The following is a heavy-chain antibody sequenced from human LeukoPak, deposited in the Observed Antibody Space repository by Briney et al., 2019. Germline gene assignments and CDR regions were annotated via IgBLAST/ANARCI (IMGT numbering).Heavy chain of an antibody. Sequence: GESLRISCKGSGYSFTSYWISWVRQMPGKGLEWMGIIYPGDSDTRYSLSFQGQVTISADKSISTAYLQWSSLKASDTAMYYCASTYYYDSSGYSAKAFDIWGQGTMVTVSS. CDR2: IYPGDSDT. V-gene: IGHV5-51*01. D-gene: IGHD3-22*01. CDR3: ASTYYYDSSGYSAKAFDI. CDR1: GYSFTSYW. J-gene: IGHJ3*02.